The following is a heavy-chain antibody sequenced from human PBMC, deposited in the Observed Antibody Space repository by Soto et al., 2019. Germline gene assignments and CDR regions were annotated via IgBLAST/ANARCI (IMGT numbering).Heavy chain of an antibody. CDR2: IYYSGST. V-gene: IGHV4-39*01. J-gene: IGHJ4*02. Sequence: SETLSLTCTVSGGSISSSNYYWGWIRQPPGKGLEWIGSIYYSGSTYYNPSLKSRLTISVDTSKNQFSLKLSSVTAADTAVYYCGSLYYDSSGYYYGPIDYWGQGTLVTSPQ. CDR1: GGSISSSNYY. D-gene: IGHD3-22*01. CDR3: GSLYYDSSGYYYGPIDY.